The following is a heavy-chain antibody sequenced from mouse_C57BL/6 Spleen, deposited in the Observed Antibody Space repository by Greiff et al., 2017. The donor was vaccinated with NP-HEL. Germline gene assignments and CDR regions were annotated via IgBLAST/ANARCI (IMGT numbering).Heavy chain of an antibody. V-gene: IGHV5-17*01. J-gene: IGHJ1*03. Sequence: EVQLVESGGGLVKPGGSLKLSCAASGFTFSDYGMHWVRQAPEKGLEWVAYISSGSSTIYYADTVKGRFTISRDNAKNTLFLQMTSLRSEDTAMYYCARTYDGYARYFDVWGTGTTVTVSS. CDR2: ISSGSSTI. CDR1: GFTFSDYG. D-gene: IGHD2-3*01. CDR3: ARTYDGYARYFDV.